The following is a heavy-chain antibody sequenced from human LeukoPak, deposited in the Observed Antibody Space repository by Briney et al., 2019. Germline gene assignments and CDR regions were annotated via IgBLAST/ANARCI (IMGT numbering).Heavy chain of an antibody. V-gene: IGHV3-66*03. Sequence: PGGSLRLSCTVSGFTVSSNSMSWVRQAPGKGLEWVSFIYSDNTHYSDSVKGRFTISRDNSKNTLYLQMNSLRAEDTAVYYCAKGLVMITFGGVTPFDYWGQGTLVTVSS. CDR1: GFTVSSNS. J-gene: IGHJ4*02. CDR2: IYSDNT. CDR3: AKGLVMITFGGVTPFDY. D-gene: IGHD3-16*01.